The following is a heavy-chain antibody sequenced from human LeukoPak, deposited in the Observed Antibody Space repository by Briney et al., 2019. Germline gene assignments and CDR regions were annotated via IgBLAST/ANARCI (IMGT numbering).Heavy chain of an antibody. V-gene: IGHV1-69*05. CDR1: GGTFSSYA. J-gene: IGHJ6*03. CDR2: IIPFIGTA. D-gene: IGHD2-15*01. Sequence: ASVKVSCKAAGGTFSSYAISWVRQAPGQGLEWWGGIIPFIGTASYAQKSQGRVTITTDESTSTAYMELSSLRSEDTAVYYCARQLYTGYYNYMDVWGKGTTVTVSS. CDR3: ARQLYTGYYNYMDV.